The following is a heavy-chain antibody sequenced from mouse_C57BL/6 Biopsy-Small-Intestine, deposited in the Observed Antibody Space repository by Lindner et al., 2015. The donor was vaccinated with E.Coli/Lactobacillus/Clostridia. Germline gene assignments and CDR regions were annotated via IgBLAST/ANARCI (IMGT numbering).Heavy chain of an antibody. CDR1: GYTFTGYW. CDR2: ILPGSGST. D-gene: IGHD2-3*01. V-gene: IGHV1-9*01. CDR3: ARRKDIDGYFYYAMDY. Sequence: VQLQESGAELVKPGASVKLSCKATGYTFTGYWIEWVKQRPGHGLEWIGEILPGSGSTNYNQKFKGKATLTVDTSSSTAYMQLSSLTSEDSAVYYCARRKDIDGYFYYAMDYWGQGTSVTVSS. J-gene: IGHJ4*01.